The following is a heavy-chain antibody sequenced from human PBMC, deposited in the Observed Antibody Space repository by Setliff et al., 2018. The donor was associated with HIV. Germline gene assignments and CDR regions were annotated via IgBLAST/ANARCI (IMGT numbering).Heavy chain of an antibody. V-gene: IGHV1-69*13. CDR2: IIPIFGTA. Sequence: SEKVSCKASGGTFSSYAISWVRQAPGQGLEWMGGIIPIFGTANYAQKFQGRVTITADESTNTAYMELSSLRSEDTAVYYCASGSHGEGATDYWGLGTLVTVSS. CDR1: GGTFSSYA. CDR3: ASGSHGEGATDY. J-gene: IGHJ4*02. D-gene: IGHD1-26*01.